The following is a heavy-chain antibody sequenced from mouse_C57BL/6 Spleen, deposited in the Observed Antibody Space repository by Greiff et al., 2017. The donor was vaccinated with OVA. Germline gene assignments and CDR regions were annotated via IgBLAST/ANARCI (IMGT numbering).Heavy chain of an antibody. V-gene: IGHV3-6*01. CDR2: ISYDGSN. Sequence: DVQLQESGPGLVKPSQSLSLTCSVTGYSITSGYYWNWIRQFPGNKLEWMGYISYDGSNNYNPSLKNRISITRDTSKNQFFLKLNSVTTEDTATYYCARVQQAGGYWGQGTLVTVSA. D-gene: IGHD3-1*01. CDR1: GYSITSGYY. J-gene: IGHJ3*01. CDR3: ARVQQAGGY.